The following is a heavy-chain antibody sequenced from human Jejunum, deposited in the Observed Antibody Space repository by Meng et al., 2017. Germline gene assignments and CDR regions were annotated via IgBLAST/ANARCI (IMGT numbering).Heavy chain of an antibody. J-gene: IGHJ5*02. D-gene: IGHD3-10*01. Sequence: QVPLQESGPGLGKPSPTLSLTCTVSGGSISRGFYYWNWIRQHPGKGLEWIGYISYSGSTYYNPYLKSRVTISLDTSKNQFSLNLSSVTAADTAVYYCARDRFSSGSSNWFDPWGQGTLVTVSS. CDR2: ISYSGST. V-gene: IGHV4-31*03. CDR1: GGSISRGFYY. CDR3: ARDRFSSGSSNWFDP.